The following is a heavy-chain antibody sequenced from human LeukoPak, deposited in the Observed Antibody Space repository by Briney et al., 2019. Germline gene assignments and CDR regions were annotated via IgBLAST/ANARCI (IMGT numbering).Heavy chain of an antibody. CDR2: ISSVSGYI. V-gene: IGHV3-21*01. CDR3: AKVKMISGTTIAGFDW. Sequence: KSGGSLRLSCAASGFTFSDYSMNWVRQAPGKGLEWVSSISSVSGYIYYADSVKGRFTISRDNAKHSLYLQMNSLRAEDTAVYYCAKVKMISGTTIAGFDWWGRGTLVIVSS. J-gene: IGHJ4*02. CDR1: GFTFSDYS. D-gene: IGHD1-7*01.